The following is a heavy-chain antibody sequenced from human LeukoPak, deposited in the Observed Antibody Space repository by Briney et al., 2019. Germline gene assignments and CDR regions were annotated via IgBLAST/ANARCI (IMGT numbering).Heavy chain of an antibody. CDR3: ARRRGRYSSTEPFDY. D-gene: IGHD6-13*01. CDR1: GGTFSSYA. V-gene: IGHV1-69*06. J-gene: IGHJ4*02. Sequence: SVRVSCKASGGTFSSYAISWVRQAPGQGLEWMGGIIPIFGTANYAQKFQGRVTITADKSTSTAYMELSSLRSDDTAVYYCARRRGRYSSTEPFDYWGQGTLVTVSS. CDR2: IIPIFGTA.